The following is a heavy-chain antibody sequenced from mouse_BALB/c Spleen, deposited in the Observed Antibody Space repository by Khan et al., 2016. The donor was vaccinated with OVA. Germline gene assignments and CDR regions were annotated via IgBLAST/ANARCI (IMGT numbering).Heavy chain of an antibody. D-gene: IGHD2-10*01. Sequence: QIQLVQSGPELKKPGETVKISCKASGYTFRNFGMNWVKQAPGKGLEWMGWINTYSGEPTYADDFKGRFAFSLETSASTAYLQINNLKNEDTATYFCAIPPYLSYTMAYWGQGTSVTVSS. V-gene: IGHV9-3-1*01. J-gene: IGHJ4*01. CDR2: INTYSGEP. CDR3: AIPPYLSYTMAY. CDR1: GYTFRNFG.